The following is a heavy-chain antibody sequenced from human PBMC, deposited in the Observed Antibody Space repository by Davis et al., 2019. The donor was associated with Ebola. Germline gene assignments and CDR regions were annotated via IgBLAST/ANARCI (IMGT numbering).Heavy chain of an antibody. D-gene: IGHD3-3*01. V-gene: IGHV4-61*01. CDR3: GRGAIFGVVRYYYYGMDV. CDR1: GGSVSSGSYY. J-gene: IGHJ6*02. CDR2: IYYSGST. Sequence: MPSETLSLTCTVSGGSVSSGSYYWSWIRQPPGKGLEWIGYIYYSGSTNYNPSLKSRVTISVDTSKNKFSLKLSSVTAADTAVYYCGRGAIFGVVRYYYYGMDVWGQGTTVTVSS.